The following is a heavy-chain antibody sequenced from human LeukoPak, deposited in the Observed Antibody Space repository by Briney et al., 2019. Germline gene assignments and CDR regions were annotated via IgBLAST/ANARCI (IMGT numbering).Heavy chain of an antibody. CDR1: GYSFTSYW. CDR2: IYPGDSDT. D-gene: IGHD2-2*01. J-gene: IGHJ5*02. V-gene: IGHV5-51*01. CDR3: ARLREYQLPGHNWFDP. Sequence: GESLKISYKGSGYSFTSYWIGWVRQMPGKGLEWMGIIYPGDSDTRYSPSFQGQVTISADKSISTAYLQWSSLKASDTAMYYCARLREYQLPGHNWFDPWGQGALVTVSS.